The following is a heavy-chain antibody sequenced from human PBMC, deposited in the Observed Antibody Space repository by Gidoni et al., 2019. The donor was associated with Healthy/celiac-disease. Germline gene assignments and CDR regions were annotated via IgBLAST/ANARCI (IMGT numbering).Heavy chain of an antibody. V-gene: IGHV1-3*01. J-gene: IGHJ6*02. D-gene: IGHD3-3*01. CDR1: GYTFTSYA. Sequence: QVQLVQSGAEVKKPGASVKVSCKASGYTFTSYAMHWVRQAPGQRLEWMGWINAGNGNTKYSQKFQGRVTITRDTSASTAYMELSSLRSEDTAVYYCARDFHNTIFGVVLYGMDVWGQGTTVTVSS. CDR2: INAGNGNT. CDR3: ARDFHNTIFGVVLYGMDV.